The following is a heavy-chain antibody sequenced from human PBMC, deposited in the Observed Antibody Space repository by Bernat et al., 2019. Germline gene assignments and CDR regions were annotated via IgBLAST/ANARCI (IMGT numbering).Heavy chain of an antibody. D-gene: IGHD5-12*01. J-gene: IGHJ3*02. CDR3: ARLLGVLRQRYSGYDLDAFDI. CDR2: IYYSGST. V-gene: IGHV4-59*08. CDR1: GGSISSYY. Sequence: QVHLQGSGPGLVKPSETLSLTCTVSGGSISSYYWSWIRQPPGKGLEWIGYIYYSGSTNYNPSLKSRVTISVDTSKNQFSLKLSSVTAADTAVYYCARLLGVLRQRYSGYDLDAFDIWGQGTMVTVSS.